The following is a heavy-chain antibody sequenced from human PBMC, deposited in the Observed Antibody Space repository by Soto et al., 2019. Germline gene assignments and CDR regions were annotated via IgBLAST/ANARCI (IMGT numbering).Heavy chain of an antibody. V-gene: IGHV1-69*13. CDR1: GGTFSSYA. CDR3: ARDMGYSYGTAY. J-gene: IGHJ4*02. CDR2: IIPIFGTA. D-gene: IGHD5-18*01. Sequence: ASVKVSCKASGGTFSSYAISWVRQAPGQGLEWMGGIIPIFGTANYAQKFQGRVTITADESTSTAYMELSSLRSEDTAVYYCARDMGYSYGTAYWGQGTLVTVSS.